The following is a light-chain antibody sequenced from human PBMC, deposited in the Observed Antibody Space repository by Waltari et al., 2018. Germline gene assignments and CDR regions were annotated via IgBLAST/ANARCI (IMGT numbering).Light chain of an antibody. Sequence: QSALTQPASVSGSPGQSITISCTGFSSDIGGYNYVSWYQQHPGRAPKLFIYEVGNRPSGISDRFSASKSGNTASLTISGLQAEDEADYYCSSYTRSITYVFGVGTKVTVL. CDR2: EVG. J-gene: IGLJ1*01. CDR3: SSYTRSITYV. CDR1: SSDIGGYNY. V-gene: IGLV2-14*01.